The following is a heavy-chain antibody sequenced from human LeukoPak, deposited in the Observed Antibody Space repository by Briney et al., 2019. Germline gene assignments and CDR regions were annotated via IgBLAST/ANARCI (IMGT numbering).Heavy chain of an antibody. D-gene: IGHD6-13*01. Sequence: ASVKDSCQATGYTFTCYYMHWVRPPPGQGLAGVGWINPKSGGTNYAQKFQGRATITMDTYIRTAYRELSRLRSDDTAVYYCARDKTPENRGEGSSSWYWWRGYYMDVWGKGTTVTVSS. J-gene: IGHJ6*03. CDR1: GYTFTCYY. CDR2: INPKSGGT. V-gene: IGHV1-2*02. CDR3: ARDKTPENRGEGSSSWYWWRGYYMDV.